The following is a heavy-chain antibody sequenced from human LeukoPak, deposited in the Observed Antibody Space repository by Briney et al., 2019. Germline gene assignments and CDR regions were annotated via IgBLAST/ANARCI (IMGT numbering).Heavy chain of an antibody. CDR2: ISAYNGNT. V-gene: IGHV1-18*01. J-gene: IGHJ4*02. Sequence: ASVKVSCKASGYTFTSYGISWVRQAPGQGLEWMGWISAYNGNTNYAQTLQGRVTMTTDTSTSTAYMELRSLRSDDTAVYYCARGAYYYGSGSSPFDYWGQGTLVTASS. D-gene: IGHD3-10*01. CDR1: GYTFTSYG. CDR3: ARGAYYYGSGSSPFDY.